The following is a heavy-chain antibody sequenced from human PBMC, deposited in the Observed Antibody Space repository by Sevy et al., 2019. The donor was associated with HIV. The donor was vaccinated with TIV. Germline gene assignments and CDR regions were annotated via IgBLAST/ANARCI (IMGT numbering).Heavy chain of an antibody. CDR1: GFTFSSYA. CDR3: ARAGYYDSSGYYSSDY. J-gene: IGHJ4*02. V-gene: IGHV3-30-3*01. Sequence: GGSLRLSCAASGFTFSSYAMHWVRQAPGKGLEWVAVISYDGSNKYYAHSVKGRFTISRDNSKNTLYLQMNSLRAEDTAVYYCARAGYYDSSGYYSSDYWGQGTLVTVSS. D-gene: IGHD3-22*01. CDR2: ISYDGSNK.